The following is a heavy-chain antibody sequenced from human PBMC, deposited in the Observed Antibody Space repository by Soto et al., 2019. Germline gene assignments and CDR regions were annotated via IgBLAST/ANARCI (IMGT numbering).Heavy chain of an antibody. CDR2: IKQDGSEK. J-gene: IGHJ4*02. V-gene: IGHV3-7*03. CDR1: GFTFSSYW. D-gene: IGHD1-26*01. CDR3: ARGENSGWYPGYSGSYAD. Sequence: EVQLVESGGGLVQPGGSLRLSCAASGFTFSSYWMSWVRQAPGKGLEWVANIKQDGSEKYYVDSVKGRFTISRDNAKNSLYLQMNGLRAEDTAVYYCARGENSGWYPGYSGSYADWGQGTLVTVSS.